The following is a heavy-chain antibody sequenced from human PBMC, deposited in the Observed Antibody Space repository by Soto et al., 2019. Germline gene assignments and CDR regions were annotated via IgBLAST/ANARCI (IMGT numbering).Heavy chain of an antibody. CDR1: GFTFSSYG. CDR3: AKDLVGGVRYYYGMDV. Sequence: PGGSLRLSCAASGFTFSSYGMHWVRQAPGKGLEWVAVISYDGSNKYYADSVKGRFTISRDNSKNTLYLQMNSLRAEDTAVYYCAKDLVGGVRYYYGMDVWGQVTTGTVSS. V-gene: IGHV3-30*18. J-gene: IGHJ6*02. D-gene: IGHD1-26*01. CDR2: ISYDGSNK.